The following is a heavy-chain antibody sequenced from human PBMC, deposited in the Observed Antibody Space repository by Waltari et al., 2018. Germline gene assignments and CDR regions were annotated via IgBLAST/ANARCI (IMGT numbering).Heavy chain of an antibody. V-gene: IGHV3-48*03. CDR3: ARVWGVTTSDF. J-gene: IGHJ4*02. Sequence: EVQLVESGGGLVQPGGSLRLSYAASGFSLSDYGMNWVRQAPGKGLEWLSFISSSGPTIHYADSVKGRFTVSRDNTKNSLSLQMNSLRAEDTAVYYCARVWGVTTSDFWGQGTLVTVSS. CDR2: ISSSGPTI. CDR1: GFSLSDYG. D-gene: IGHD4-17*01.